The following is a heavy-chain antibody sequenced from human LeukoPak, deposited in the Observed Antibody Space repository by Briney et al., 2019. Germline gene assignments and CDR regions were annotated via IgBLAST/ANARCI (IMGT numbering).Heavy chain of an antibody. Sequence: GGSLRLSCAASGFTFRSYWMNWVRQAPGKGLEWVAIINQDGSEKYYMDPVKGRFTISRDNSKNTLYLQMNSLRAEDTAVYYCAKDRGQQLWEGFDYWGQGTLVTVSS. V-gene: IGHV3-7*01. CDR3: AKDRGQQLWEGFDY. J-gene: IGHJ4*02. D-gene: IGHD6-13*01. CDR2: INQDGSEK. CDR1: GFTFRSYW.